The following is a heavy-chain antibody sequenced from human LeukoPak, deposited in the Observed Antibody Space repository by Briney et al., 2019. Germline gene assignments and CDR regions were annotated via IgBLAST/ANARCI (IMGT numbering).Heavy chain of an antibody. CDR2: IYHSGST. Sequence: SETLSLTCAVSGGSISSGGYSWSWIRQPPGQGLEWIGYIYHSGSTYYNPSLKSRVTISVDRSKNQFSLKLSSVTAAATAVYHCAGGTGYGIYYFDYWGQGTLVTVSS. D-gene: IGHD3/OR15-3a*01. J-gene: IGHJ4*02. CDR1: GGSISSGGYS. V-gene: IGHV4-30-2*01. CDR3: AGGTGYGIYYFDY.